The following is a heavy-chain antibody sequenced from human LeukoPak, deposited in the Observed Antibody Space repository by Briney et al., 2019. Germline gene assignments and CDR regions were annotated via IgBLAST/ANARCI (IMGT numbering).Heavy chain of an antibody. D-gene: IGHD3-9*01. V-gene: IGHV3-20*04. CDR1: GFTFYDYG. J-gene: IGHJ4*02. CDR3: ARGSLKRDS. Sequence: GGSLRLSCAGSGFTFYDYGMNWVRHGPGEGVEWVSGMCWKGGATGYAHSVKGRLTISRDNAKNTLYLQMNRLRPQDTAVYYCARGSLKRDSWGQGTLVTVSS. CDR2: MCWKGGAT.